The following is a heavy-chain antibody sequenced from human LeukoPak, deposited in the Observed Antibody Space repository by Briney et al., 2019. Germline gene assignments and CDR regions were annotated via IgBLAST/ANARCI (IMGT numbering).Heavy chain of an antibody. Sequence: GGSLRLSCAASGFTFSDYYMSWIRQAPGKGLEWVSYISSSGSTIYYADSVKGRFTISRDNAKNSLYLQMNSLRAEDTAVYYCARTPILKYYYYYMDVWGKGTKVTVSS. D-gene: IGHD2-21*02. J-gene: IGHJ6*03. V-gene: IGHV3-11*01. CDR3: ARTPILKYYYYYMDV. CDR2: ISSSGSTI. CDR1: GFTFSDYY.